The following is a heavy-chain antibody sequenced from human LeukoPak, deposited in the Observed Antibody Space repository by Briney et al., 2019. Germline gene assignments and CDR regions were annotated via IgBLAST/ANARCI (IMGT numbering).Heavy chain of an antibody. CDR1: GFTFSSYG. CDR2: ISYDGSNK. V-gene: IGHV3-30*18. CDR3: AKDRDGALIFDY. J-gene: IGHJ4*02. Sequence: GGSLRLSCAASGFTFSSYGMHWVRQAPGKGLEWVAVISYDGSNKYYADSVKGRFTISRDNSKNTLYLQMNSLRAEDTAVYYCAKDRDGALIFDYWGQETLVTVSS. D-gene: IGHD2-21*02.